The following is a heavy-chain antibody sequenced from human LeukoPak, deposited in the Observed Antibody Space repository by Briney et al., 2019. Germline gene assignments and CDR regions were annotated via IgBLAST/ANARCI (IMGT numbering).Heavy chain of an antibody. V-gene: IGHV1-69*13. CDR1: GGTFSSYA. CDR2: IIPIFGTA. D-gene: IGHD3-22*01. Sequence: APVKVSCKASGGTFSSYAISWVRQAPGQGLEWMGGIIPIFGTANYAQKFQGRVTITADESTSTAYMELSSLRSEDTAVYYCARGLRKVYYYDSSGYYGLDYWGQGTLVTVSS. J-gene: IGHJ4*02. CDR3: ARGLRKVYYYDSSGYYGLDY.